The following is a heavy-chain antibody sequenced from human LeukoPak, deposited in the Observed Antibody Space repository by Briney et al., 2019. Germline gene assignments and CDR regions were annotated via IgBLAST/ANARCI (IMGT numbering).Heavy chain of an antibody. Sequence: GGSLRLSCAASGFTFSSYGMHWVRQAPGKGLEWVAVIWYDGSNKYYADSVKGRFTISRDNSKNTLYLQMNSLRAEDTAVYYCARDQIIYGDPREGWFDPWGQGTLVTVSS. D-gene: IGHD4-17*01. CDR2: IWYDGSNK. CDR1: GFTFSSYG. V-gene: IGHV3-33*01. J-gene: IGHJ5*02. CDR3: ARDQIIYGDPREGWFDP.